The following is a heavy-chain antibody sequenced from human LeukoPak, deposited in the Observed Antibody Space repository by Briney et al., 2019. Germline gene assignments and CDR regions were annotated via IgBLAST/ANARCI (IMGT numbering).Heavy chain of an antibody. Sequence: ASVKVSCKASGYTFTGYYMHWVRPAPGQGLEWMGRINPNSGGTNYAQKFQGRVTMTRDTSISTAYMELSRLRSDDTAVYYCARDNGDYVPTDYWGQGTLVTVSS. J-gene: IGHJ4*02. CDR3: ARDNGDYVPTDY. CDR1: GYTFTGYY. D-gene: IGHD4-17*01. CDR2: INPNSGGT. V-gene: IGHV1-2*06.